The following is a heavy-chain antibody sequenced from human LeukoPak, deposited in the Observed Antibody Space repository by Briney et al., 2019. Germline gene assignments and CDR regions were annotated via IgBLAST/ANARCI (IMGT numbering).Heavy chain of an antibody. D-gene: IGHD3-16*01. CDR1: GGSFSGYY. CDR3: ARGWGGFDS. Sequence: SETLSLTCGVHGGSFSGYYYNWIRQSPGKGLEWIGHINHNGKTNYHPSLKSRVTISVDTSKNQFSLTLTSVTAADTAVYFCARGWGGFDSWGQGTLVTVSS. CDR2: INHNGKT. J-gene: IGHJ5*01. V-gene: IGHV4-34*01.